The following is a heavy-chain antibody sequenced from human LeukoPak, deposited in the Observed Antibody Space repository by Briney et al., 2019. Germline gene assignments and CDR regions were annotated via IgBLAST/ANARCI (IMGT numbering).Heavy chain of an antibody. Sequence: ASVKVSCKASGYTFTSYDINWVRQASGQGLEWMGWMDPNSGNTGYAQKFKGRVTITSSTSTSTAYMELSSLRSEDTAVYYCARGNGFDYWGQGTLVTVSS. J-gene: IGHJ4*02. CDR2: MDPNSGNT. CDR1: GYTFTSYD. V-gene: IGHV1-8*01. CDR3: ARGNGFDY.